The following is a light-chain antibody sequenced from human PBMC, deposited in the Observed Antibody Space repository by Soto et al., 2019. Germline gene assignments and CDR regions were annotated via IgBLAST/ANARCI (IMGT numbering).Light chain of an antibody. J-gene: IGKJ1*01. CDR2: AAS. Sequence: EIVLTQSPGTLSLSPGERATLSCRASQSVVTNFLAWYQQKPGRAPRLLVHAASTRAIGIPDRFGGSGSGTDFTLTISRLEPEDFAVYYCHHYAYSPGTFGQGTRVEIK. CDR1: QSVVTNF. V-gene: IGKV3-20*01. CDR3: HHYAYSPGT.